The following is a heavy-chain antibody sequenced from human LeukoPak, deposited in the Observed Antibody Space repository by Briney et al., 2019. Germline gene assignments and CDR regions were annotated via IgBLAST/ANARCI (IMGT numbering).Heavy chain of an antibody. CDR2: IYYSGST. Sequence: AETLSLTCTVSGGSISSYYWSWIRQPPGKGLEWIGYIYYSGSTNYNPSLKSRVTISVDTSKNQFSLKLSSVTAADTAVYYCARHVYDFWSGYYNYYMDVWGKGTTVTVSS. D-gene: IGHD3-3*01. CDR3: ARHVYDFWSGYYNYYMDV. J-gene: IGHJ6*03. CDR1: GGSISSYY. V-gene: IGHV4-59*08.